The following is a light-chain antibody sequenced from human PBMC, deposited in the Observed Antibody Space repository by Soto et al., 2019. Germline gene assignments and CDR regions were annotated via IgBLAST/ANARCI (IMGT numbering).Light chain of an antibody. V-gene: IGKV3-20*01. CDR3: HQYDSAPLT. CDR1: QSVSSSY. CDR2: GGS. Sequence: EIVLTQSPGTLSLSPGERATLSCRASQSVSSSYLAWYQQKPGQAPRLLIYGGSSRATGIPDRFSGSGSGTDFTLTISRVQPEDFAVCYCHQYDSAPLTFGGGTKVEIQ. J-gene: IGKJ4*01.